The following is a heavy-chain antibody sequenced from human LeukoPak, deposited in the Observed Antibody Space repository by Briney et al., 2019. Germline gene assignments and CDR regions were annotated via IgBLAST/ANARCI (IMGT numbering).Heavy chain of an antibody. CDR3: AHRGGLSTWSLYGFDS. Sequence: SGLTLVNPTQTLTLTCTFSGFSLSTSGVSVGWIRQPPGKALEWLALIYWDDDKEYSPSLKSRLTITKDTSKNQVILTMTNMDPVDTATYFCAHRGGLSTWSLYGFDSWGQGTLVSVSS. D-gene: IGHD6-13*01. J-gene: IGHJ4*02. CDR1: GFSLSTSGVS. V-gene: IGHV2-5*02. CDR2: IYWDDDK.